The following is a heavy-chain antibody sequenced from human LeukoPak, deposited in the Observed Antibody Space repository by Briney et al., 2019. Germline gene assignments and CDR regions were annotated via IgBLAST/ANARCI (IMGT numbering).Heavy chain of an antibody. V-gene: IGHV4-59*01. D-gene: IGHD6-13*01. CDR3: ARARIAAAGTKHFWFDP. CDR1: GGSISSYY. J-gene: IGHJ5*02. Sequence: SETLSLTCTVSGGSISSYYWGWVRQPPGKGLEWVGQIYYRGTPNYNPSLGGRVTISIDTSKNQFSLKLNSVTAADTAVYCCARARIAAAGTKHFWFDPWGQGTLVTVSS. CDR2: IYYRGTP.